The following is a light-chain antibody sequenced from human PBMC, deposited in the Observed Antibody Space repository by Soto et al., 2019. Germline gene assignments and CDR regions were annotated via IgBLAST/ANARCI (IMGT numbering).Light chain of an antibody. CDR3: QSYDNGLSGVYV. Sequence: QSVLTQPPSVSGAPGQRVTISCTGSSSNIGADYHVHWYQQLPGTAPKLLIYGNTNRPSGVPDRFSGSKSATSASLAITGLQADDEADYYCQSYDNGLSGVYVFGTGTKLTVL. J-gene: IGLJ1*01. V-gene: IGLV1-40*01. CDR1: SSNIGADYH. CDR2: GNT.